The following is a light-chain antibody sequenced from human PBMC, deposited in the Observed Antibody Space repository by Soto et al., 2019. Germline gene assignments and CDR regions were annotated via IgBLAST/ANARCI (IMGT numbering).Light chain of an antibody. CDR2: DVS. CDR1: SSDVGGYNY. J-gene: IGLJ1*01. Sequence: QSVLTQPASVSGSPGQSITVSCTGTSSDVGGYNYVSWYQQHPGKVPQLMIYDVSNRPSGVSNLFSGSKSGNTAYLTISGLQADDEADYYCSSYTRSNPYVFGTGTKVTVL. CDR3: SSYTRSNPYV. V-gene: IGLV2-14*01.